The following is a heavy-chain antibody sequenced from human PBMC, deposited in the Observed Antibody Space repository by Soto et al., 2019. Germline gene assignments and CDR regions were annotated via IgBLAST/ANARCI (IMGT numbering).Heavy chain of an antibody. D-gene: IGHD3-3*01. CDR3: ARQRAERITIFGVVRGWFDP. Sequence: PSETLSLTCTVSGGSISSGGYYWSWIRQHPGKGLEWIGYIYYSGSTNYNPSLKSRVTISVDTSKNQFSLKLSSVTAADTAVYYCARQRAERITIFGVVRGWFDPWGQGTLVTVSS. V-gene: IGHV4-61*08. CDR1: GGSISSGGYY. CDR2: IYYSGST. J-gene: IGHJ5*02.